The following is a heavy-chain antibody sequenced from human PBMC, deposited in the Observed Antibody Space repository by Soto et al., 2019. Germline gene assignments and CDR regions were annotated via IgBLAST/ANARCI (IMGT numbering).Heavy chain of an antibody. V-gene: IGHV4-30-2*05. D-gene: IGHD3-22*01. CDR2: ICHSGNT. Sequence: PSETLSLTCTVSGGSITIGGYCWSWIRQPPGQGLEWIGYICHSGNTYYNPSLKSRVTISVDTSKNQFSLKLSSVTAADTAVYYCARGSRDSSGYYFDYWGQGTLVTVSS. CDR3: ARGSRDSSGYYFDY. J-gene: IGHJ4*02. CDR1: GGSITIGGYC.